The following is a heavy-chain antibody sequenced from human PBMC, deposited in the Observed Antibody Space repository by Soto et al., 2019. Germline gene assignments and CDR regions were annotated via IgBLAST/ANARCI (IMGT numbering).Heavy chain of an antibody. D-gene: IGHD3-10*01. Sequence: SETLSLTCAVYGGSFSGYYWTWIRQPPGTGLEWIGEINHSGSTNYNPSLKSRVTISVDTSKNQFSLKLTSVTAADTAVYYCARVVRGLGSVWFDPWGQGTPVTVSS. CDR3: ARVVRGLGSVWFDP. CDR1: GGSFSGYY. V-gene: IGHV4-34*01. J-gene: IGHJ5*02. CDR2: INHSGST.